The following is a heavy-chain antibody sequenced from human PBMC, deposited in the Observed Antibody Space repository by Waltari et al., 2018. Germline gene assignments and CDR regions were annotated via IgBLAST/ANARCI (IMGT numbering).Heavy chain of an antibody. CDR1: GFTVSSNY. CDR2: IYSGGST. CDR3: ARDPPPPTYYYDSSGSQGSDY. D-gene: IGHD3-22*01. J-gene: IGHJ4*02. V-gene: IGHV3-53*02. Sequence: EVQLVETGGGLIQPGGSLRLSCAASGFTVSSNYMSWVRQAPGQGLEWVSVIYSGGSTYYADSVKGRFTISRDNSKNTLYLQMNSLRAEDTAVYYCARDPPPPTYYYDSSGSQGSDYWGQGTLVTVSS.